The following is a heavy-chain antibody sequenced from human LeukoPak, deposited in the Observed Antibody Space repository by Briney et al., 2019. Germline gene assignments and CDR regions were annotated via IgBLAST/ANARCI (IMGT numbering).Heavy chain of an antibody. CDR1: GYTLTELS. V-gene: IGHV1-24*01. J-gene: IGHJ4*02. Sequence: SVKVSCKVSGYTLTELSMHWVRQAPGKGLEWMGGFDPEDGETIYAQKFQGRVTMTEDTSTDTAYMELSSLRSEDTAVYYCATGDFDGPGPFDYWGQGTLVTVSS. CDR3: ATGDFDGPGPFDY. D-gene: IGHD3-9*01. CDR2: FDPEDGET.